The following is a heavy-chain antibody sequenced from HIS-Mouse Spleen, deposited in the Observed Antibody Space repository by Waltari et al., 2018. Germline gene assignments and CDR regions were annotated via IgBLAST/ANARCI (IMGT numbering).Heavy chain of an antibody. CDR3: ARDRYSYGYYYGMDV. D-gene: IGHD5-18*01. CDR2: ISYDGSNK. V-gene: IGHV3-30*04. J-gene: IGHJ6*02. Sequence: QVQLVESGGGVVEPGRSLRLSCAASGFTFSSYAMHWVRPAPGKGLEWVAVISYDGSNKYYADSVKGRFTISRDNSKNTLYLQMNSLRAEDTAVYYCARDRYSYGYYYGMDVWGQGTTVTVSS. CDR1: GFTFSSYA.